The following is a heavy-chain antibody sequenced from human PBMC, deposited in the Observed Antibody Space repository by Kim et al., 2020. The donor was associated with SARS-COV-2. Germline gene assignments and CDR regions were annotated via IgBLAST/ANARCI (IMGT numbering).Heavy chain of an antibody. J-gene: IGHJ6*02. CDR1: GFTFNNFA. CDR2: SSGNGKNP. D-gene: IGHD1-1*01. CDR3: AKSSTFWNDAWGMDV. Sequence: GGSLRLSCAASGFTFNNFAMSWVRQAPGKGLDWVSTSSGNGKNPYYADSVKGRFTISRDNSKNTLYLQMDSLRAEDTAIYYCAKSSTFWNDAWGMDVWGRGTTVTVSS. V-gene: IGHV3-23*01.